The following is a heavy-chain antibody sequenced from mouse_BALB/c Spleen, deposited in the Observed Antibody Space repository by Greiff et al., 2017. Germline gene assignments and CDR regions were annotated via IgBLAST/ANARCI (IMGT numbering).Heavy chain of an antibody. CDR1: GFTFSSFG. J-gene: IGHJ4*01. V-gene: IGHV5-17*02. CDR3: ARSGITNAMDY. Sequence: VQLKESGGGLVQPGGSRKLSCAASGFTFSSFGMHWVRQAPEKGLEWVAYISSGSSTIYYADTVKGRFTISRDNPKNTLFLQMTSLRSEDTAMYYCARSGITNAMDYWGQGTSVTVSS. D-gene: IGHD2-4*01. CDR2: ISSGSSTI.